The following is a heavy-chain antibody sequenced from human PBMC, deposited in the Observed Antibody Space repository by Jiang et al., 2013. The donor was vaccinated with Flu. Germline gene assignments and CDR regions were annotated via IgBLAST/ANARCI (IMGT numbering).Heavy chain of an antibody. CDR1: GASISDFY. D-gene: IGHD2/OR15-2a*01. J-gene: IGHJ5*02. V-gene: IGHV4-59*01. Sequence: GSGLVKPSETLTLTCTVSGASISDFYWTWIRQPPGKGLEWIGFIFHTGSTAYNPSLKSRVTVSLDTSRNQFSLQVNSVTAADTAVYYCATLHSYIFNPWGQGTLVTVSS. CDR3: ATLHSYIFNP. CDR2: IFHTGST.